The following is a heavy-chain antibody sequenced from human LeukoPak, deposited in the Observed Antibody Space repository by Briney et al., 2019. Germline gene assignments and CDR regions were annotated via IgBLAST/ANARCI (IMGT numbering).Heavy chain of an antibody. D-gene: IGHD3-9*01. CDR1: GFTFSSYW. CDR2: INSDGSST. J-gene: IGHJ3*02. V-gene: IGHV3-74*01. CDR3: ARDVSSGYAFDI. Sequence: GGSLRLSCAASGFTFSSYWMSWVRQAPGKGLVWVSRINSDGSSTSYADSVKGRFTVSRDNAKNTLYLQMNSLRAEDTAVYYCARDVSSGYAFDIWGQGTMVTVSS.